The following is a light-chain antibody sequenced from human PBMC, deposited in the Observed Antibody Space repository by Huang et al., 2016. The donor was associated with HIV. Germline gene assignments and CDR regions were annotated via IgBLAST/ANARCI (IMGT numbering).Light chain of an antibody. V-gene: IGKV1-9*01. CDR1: QGISSY. Sequence: IQLTQSPSSLSASVGDRVTITCRASQGISSYLAWYQQKPGKAPKLRIYAASTLQSGVPSRFSGSGSGTDITLTISSLQPEDFATYYCQQLNSYPWTFGQGTKVEIK. CDR3: QQLNSYPWT. CDR2: AAS. J-gene: IGKJ1*01.